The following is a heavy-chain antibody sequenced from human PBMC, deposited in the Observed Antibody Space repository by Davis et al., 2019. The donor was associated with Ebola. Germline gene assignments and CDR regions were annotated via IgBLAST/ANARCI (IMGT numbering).Heavy chain of an antibody. CDR2: INHSGST. Sequence: GSLRLSCAASGFTVSSNYMSWVRQAPGKGLEWIGEINHSGSTNYNPSLKSRVTISVDTSKNQFSLKLSSVTAADTAVYYCAREEGYCSGGSCYSGYFDYWGQGTLVTVSS. V-gene: IGHV4-34*01. D-gene: IGHD2-15*01. CDR3: AREEGYCSGGSCYSGYFDY. CDR1: GFTVSSNY. J-gene: IGHJ4*02.